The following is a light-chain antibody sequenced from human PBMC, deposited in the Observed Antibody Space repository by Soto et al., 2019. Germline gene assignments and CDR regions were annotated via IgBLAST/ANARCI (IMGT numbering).Light chain of an antibody. CDR2: GNS. J-gene: IGLJ2*01. Sequence: QSVLTQPPSVSGAPGQRVTISCTGTSSNIGACYDVDWYQQLPGTAPKLLIYGNSNRPSGVPDRFSGSKSGTSASLAITGLQAEDEADYYCQSYDSSLSEDVVFGGGTKLTVL. CDR1: SSNIGACYD. CDR3: QSYDSSLSEDVV. V-gene: IGLV1-40*01.